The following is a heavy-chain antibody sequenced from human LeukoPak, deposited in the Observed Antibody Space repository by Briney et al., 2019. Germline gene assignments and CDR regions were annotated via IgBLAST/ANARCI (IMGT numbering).Heavy chain of an antibody. J-gene: IGHJ3*02. Sequence: ASVKVSCKASGYTFTSYGISWVRQAPGQGLEWMGWISAYNGNTNYAQKLQGRVTMTTDTSTSTAYMELRSLRSDDTAVYYCARAGGYYDSSGYYPGVKAAFDIWGQGTMVTVSS. CDR3: ARAGGYYDSSGYYPGVKAAFDI. CDR1: GYTFTSYG. V-gene: IGHV1-18*01. CDR2: ISAYNGNT. D-gene: IGHD3-22*01.